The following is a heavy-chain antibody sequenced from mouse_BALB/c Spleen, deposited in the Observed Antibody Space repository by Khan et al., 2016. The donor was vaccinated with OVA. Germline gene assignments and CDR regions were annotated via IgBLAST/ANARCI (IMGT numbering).Heavy chain of an antibody. V-gene: IGHV3-2*02. D-gene: IGHD1-2*01. CDR2: ISYSGST. CDR1: GYSFTSGYV. Sequence: VQLKELGPGLVKPSQSLSLSCTVTGYSFTSGYVWNWIRQFPGNKLEWMGYISYSGSTNYNPSLKSRISITRDTSKNQFFLQLNSVTTEDTATYYCARTARIKYWGQGTTLTVSS. CDR3: ARTARIKY. J-gene: IGHJ2*01.